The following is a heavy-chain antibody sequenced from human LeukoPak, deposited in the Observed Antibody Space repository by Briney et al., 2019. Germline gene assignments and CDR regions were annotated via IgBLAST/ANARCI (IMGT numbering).Heavy chain of an antibody. CDR1: GFTFSNSW. V-gene: IGHV3-7*01. D-gene: IGHD3-3*01. CDR3: VRESDVWSGPGIGRPLDV. J-gene: IGHJ6*04. CDR2: IREDGSDK. Sequence: GGSLRLSCLASGFTFSNSWMTWVRQAPGRGLEWVANIREDGSDKQYVDSVRGRFTISRDNAKNSVSLQMDGLRAEDTAVYHCVRESDVWSGPGIGRPLDVWGKGTTVTVSS.